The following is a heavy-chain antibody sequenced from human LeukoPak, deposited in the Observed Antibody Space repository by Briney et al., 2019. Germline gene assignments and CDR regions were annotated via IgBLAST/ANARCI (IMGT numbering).Heavy chain of an antibody. V-gene: IGHV3-48*03. Sequence: GGSLRLSCAASGFTFSSYEMNWVRQAPGKGLEWVSYISSSGSTIYYADSVKGRFTISRDNAKNSQYLQMNSLRAEDTAVYYCARDRHSSSWYGGVDYWGQGTLVTVSS. CDR3: ARDRHSSSWYGGVDY. J-gene: IGHJ4*02. CDR2: ISSSGSTI. CDR1: GFTFSSYE. D-gene: IGHD6-13*01.